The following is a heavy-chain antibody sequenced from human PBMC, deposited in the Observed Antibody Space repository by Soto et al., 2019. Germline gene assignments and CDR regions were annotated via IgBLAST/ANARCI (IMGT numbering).Heavy chain of an antibody. J-gene: IGHJ3*02. CDR3: ARLAQYYYDSRVFAFDI. D-gene: IGHD3-22*01. V-gene: IGHV4-31*03. CDR1: GGSISSGGYY. CDR2: IYYSGST. Sequence: PSETLSLTCPVSGGSISSGGYYWSWIRQHPGKGLEWIGYIYYSGSTYYNPSLKSRVTISVDPSKNQFSLKLSSVTAADTAVYYCARLAQYYYDSRVFAFDIWGQGTMVTVSS.